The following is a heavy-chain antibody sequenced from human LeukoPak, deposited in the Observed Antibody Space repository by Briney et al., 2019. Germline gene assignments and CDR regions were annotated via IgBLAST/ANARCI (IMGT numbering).Heavy chain of an antibody. CDR2: ISGSGGST. CDR1: GFTFSSYA. D-gene: IGHD3-10*01. V-gene: IGHV3-23*01. CDR3: AKVGGDLLRGVVIGDY. J-gene: IGHJ4*02. Sequence: GGSLRLSCAASGFTFSSYAMSWVRQAPGKGLEWVSAISGSGGSTYYADSVKGRFTISGDNSKNTLYLQMNSLRAEDTALYYCAKVGGDLLRGVVIGDYWGQGILVTVSS.